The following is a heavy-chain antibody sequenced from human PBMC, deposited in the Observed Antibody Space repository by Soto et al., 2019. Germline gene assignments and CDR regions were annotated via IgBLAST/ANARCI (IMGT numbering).Heavy chain of an antibody. D-gene: IGHD3-16*02. J-gene: IGHJ3*02. CDR1: GYTFTSYG. V-gene: IGHV1-18*04. CDR2: ISAYNGNT. Sequence: WASVKVSCKASGYTFTSYGISWVRQAPGQGLEWMGWISAYNGNTNYAQKLQGRVTMTTNTSTSTAYMELRSLRSDDTAVYYCARAYRLRLGDLSLLGAFDIWGQGTTVTVSS. CDR3: ARAYRLRLGDLSLLGAFDI.